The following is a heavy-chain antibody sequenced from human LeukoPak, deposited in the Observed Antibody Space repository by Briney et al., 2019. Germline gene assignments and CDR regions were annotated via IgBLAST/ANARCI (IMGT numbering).Heavy chain of an antibody. CDR1: GGSIIYYY. CDR2: MYYSGST. J-gene: IGHJ4*02. CDR3: ARGRYGGNSGFFDY. D-gene: IGHD4-23*01. Sequence: SETLSLTCTVSGGSIIYYYWSWIRQPPGKGLEWIGYMYYSGSTNYNPSLRSRVTMSVGTSKNQFSLRLSSVTAADTAVYYCARGRYGGNSGFFDYWGQGTLVTVSS. V-gene: IGHV4-59*01.